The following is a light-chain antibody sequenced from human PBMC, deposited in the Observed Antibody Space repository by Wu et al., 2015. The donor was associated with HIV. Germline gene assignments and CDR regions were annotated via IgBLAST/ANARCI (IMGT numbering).Light chain of an antibody. CDR1: QGISSY. CDR2: AAS. J-gene: IGKJ2*01. Sequence: AIRMTQSPSSLSASTGDRVTITCRASQGISSYLAWYQQKPGKAPKLLIYAASTLQSGVPSRFSGSGSGTDFTLTISCLQSEDFATYYRQQYYSYPYTFGQGTKLEIK. CDR3: QQYYSYPYT. V-gene: IGKV1-8*01.